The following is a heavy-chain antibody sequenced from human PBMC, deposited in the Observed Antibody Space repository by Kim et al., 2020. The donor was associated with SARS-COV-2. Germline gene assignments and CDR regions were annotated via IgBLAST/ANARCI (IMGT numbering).Heavy chain of an antibody. D-gene: IGHD2-2*01. Sequence: GGSLRLSCAASGFTFSSYAMHWVRQAPGKGLEWVAVISYDGSNKYYADSVKGRFTISRDNSKNTLYLQMNSLRAEDTAVYYCARDLGYCSSHSCYRFYY. V-gene: IGHV3-30-3*01. CDR2: ISYDGSNK. CDR3: ARDLGYCSSHSCYRFYY. J-gene: IGHJ6*01. CDR1: GFTFSSYA.